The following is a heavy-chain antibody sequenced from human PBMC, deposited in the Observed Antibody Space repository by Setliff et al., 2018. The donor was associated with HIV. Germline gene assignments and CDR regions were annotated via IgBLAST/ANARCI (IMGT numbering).Heavy chain of an antibody. CDR1: GGSINNPNFY. CDR2: IHYNGIT. V-gene: IGHV4-31*03. D-gene: IGHD3-10*01. Sequence: SETLSLTCTVSGGSINNPNFYWGWIRQHPATGLEWIGYIHYNGITYYNPSLESRVSISVDLSKNQFSLKLNSVTVADAAVYYCARTKGGSKHGSFWDSWGQGILVTVSS. J-gene: IGHJ5*02. CDR3: ARTKGGSKHGSFWDS.